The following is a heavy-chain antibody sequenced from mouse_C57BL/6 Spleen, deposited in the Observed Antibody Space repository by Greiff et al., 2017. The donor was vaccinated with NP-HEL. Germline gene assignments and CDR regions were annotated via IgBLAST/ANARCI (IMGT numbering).Heavy chain of an antibody. V-gene: IGHV5-17*01. CDR1: GFTFSDYG. J-gene: IGHJ3*01. D-gene: IGHD1-2*01. CDR3: ANHYGMDAWFAY. CDR2: ISSGSSTI. Sequence: VQLKDSGGGLVKPGGSLKLSCAASGFTFSDYGMHWVRQAPEKGLEWVAYISSGSSTIYYADTVMGRFTISRDNAKNTLFLQLASLRSEDTAMYYCANHYGMDAWFAYWGQETLVTVSA.